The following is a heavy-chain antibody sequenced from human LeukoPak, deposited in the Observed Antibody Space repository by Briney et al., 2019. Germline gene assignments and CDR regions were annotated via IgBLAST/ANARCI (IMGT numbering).Heavy chain of an antibody. CDR1: GGPISSGGYS. J-gene: IGHJ4*02. Sequence: SETLSLTCAVSGGPISSGGYSWSWIRQPPGKGLEWIGYIYHSGSTYYNPSLKSRVTISVDTSKNQFSLKLSSVTAADTAVYYCARAVYDSSGYYLSHYSDYWGQGTLVTVSS. D-gene: IGHD3-22*01. CDR3: ARAVYDSSGYYLSHYSDY. CDR2: IYHSGST. V-gene: IGHV4-30-2*01.